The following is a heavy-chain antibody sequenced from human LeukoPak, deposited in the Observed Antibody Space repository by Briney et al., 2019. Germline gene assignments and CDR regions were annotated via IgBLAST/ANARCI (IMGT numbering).Heavy chain of an antibody. CDR1: GFTFSSYW. CDR3: ARDGDSSDYHNWFDP. V-gene: IGHV3-74*01. CDR2: INGDGSST. J-gene: IGHJ5*02. D-gene: IGHD3-22*01. Sequence: PTGGSLRLSCAASGFTFSSYWMHWVRHAPGKGLVWVSRINGDGSSTSYADSVKGRFTISRDNAKNTLYLQMNSLRAEDTAVYYCARDGDSSDYHNWFDPWGQGTLVTVSS.